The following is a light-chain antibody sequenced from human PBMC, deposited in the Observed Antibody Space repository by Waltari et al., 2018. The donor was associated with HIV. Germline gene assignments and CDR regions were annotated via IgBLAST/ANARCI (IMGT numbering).Light chain of an antibody. V-gene: IGKV3-20*01. CDR2: GAS. Sequence: EIVLTQSPGTLSLSPGERATLSCRASQSISSSDLAWYQQKPGQAPRLLIYGASSGATGIPDWFSGSGSGTDFTLTISRLEPEDFAVYYCQQYGNSPLTFGGGTKVEIK. CDR3: QQYGNSPLT. J-gene: IGKJ4*01. CDR1: QSISSSD.